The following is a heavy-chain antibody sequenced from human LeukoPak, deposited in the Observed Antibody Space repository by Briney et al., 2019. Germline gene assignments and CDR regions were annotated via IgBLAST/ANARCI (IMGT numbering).Heavy chain of an antibody. Sequence: SETLSLTCTVSGGSISNYCWSWVRQPPGKGLEWIGFIYTSGSRDYNPSLKSRVTMSVDTSKNQVSMELRFLTAADTALYYCATSYDAKTAPYDLWGQGTLVTVSS. CDR3: ATSYDAKTAPYDL. V-gene: IGHV4-4*09. CDR2: IYTSGSR. D-gene: IGHD3-3*01. J-gene: IGHJ5*02. CDR1: GGSISNYC.